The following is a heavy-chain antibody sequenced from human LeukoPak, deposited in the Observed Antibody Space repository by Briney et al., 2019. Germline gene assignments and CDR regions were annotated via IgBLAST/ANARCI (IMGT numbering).Heavy chain of an antibody. CDR1: GFTFSSYA. V-gene: IGHV3-30-3*02. CDR2: ISYDGSNK. D-gene: IGHD3-10*01. J-gene: IGHJ4*02. Sequence: GRSLRLSCAASGFTFSSYAMHWFRQAPGKGLEWVAVISYDGSNKYYADSVKGRFTISRDNSKNTLYLQMNSLRAEDTAVYYCAKFIRALLEYYFDYWGQGTLVTVSS. CDR3: AKFIRALLEYYFDY.